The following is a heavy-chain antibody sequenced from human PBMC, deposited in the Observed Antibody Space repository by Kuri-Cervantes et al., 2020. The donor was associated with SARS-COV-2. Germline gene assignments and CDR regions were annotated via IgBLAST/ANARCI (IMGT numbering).Heavy chain of an antibody. Sequence: GGSLRLSCAASGFTFSTYDMSWVRQAPGKGLEWVSAISGSGGSTYYADSVKGRFTISRENAKNSLYLQMNSLRAGDTAVYYCARGGSGSYPSPYYFDYWGQGTLVTVSS. CDR1: GFTFSTYD. J-gene: IGHJ4*02. V-gene: IGHV3-23*01. CDR3: ARGGSGSYPSPYYFDY. D-gene: IGHD1-26*01. CDR2: ISGSGGST.